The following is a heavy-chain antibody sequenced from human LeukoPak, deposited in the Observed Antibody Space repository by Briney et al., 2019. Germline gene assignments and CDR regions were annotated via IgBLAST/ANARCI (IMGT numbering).Heavy chain of an antibody. J-gene: IGHJ4*02. CDR2: IYSSGTT. CDR3: ARCGYAGNTFLDY. Sequence: PSETLSLTCTVSGDSISSSSYYWGWIRQPPGKGLEWIGTIYSSGTTYYNPSLESRVTISVDTSKNQFTLKLTSVTAADTALYYCARCGYAGNTFLDYWGQGTLVTVSS. V-gene: IGHV4-39*01. CDR1: GDSISSSSYY. D-gene: IGHD4-23*01.